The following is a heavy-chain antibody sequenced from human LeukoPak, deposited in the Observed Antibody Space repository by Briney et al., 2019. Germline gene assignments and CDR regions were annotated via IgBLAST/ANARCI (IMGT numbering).Heavy chain of an antibody. CDR3: ARDQSRQGFWSGYYYMDV. CDR1: GFTFSSYW. V-gene: IGHV3-7*01. J-gene: IGHJ6*03. D-gene: IGHD3-3*01. Sequence: RTGGSLRLSCAATGFTFSSYWMSWVRQAPGKGLEWVANIKQDGSEKYYVDSVKGRFTISRDNAKNSLYLQINSLRAEDTAVYYCARDQSRQGFWSGYYYMDVWGKGTTVTVSS. CDR2: IKQDGSEK.